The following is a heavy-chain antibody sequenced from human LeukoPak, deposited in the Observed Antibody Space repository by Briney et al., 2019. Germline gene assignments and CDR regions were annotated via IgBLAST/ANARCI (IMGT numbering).Heavy chain of an antibody. CDR3: ASSRAVGTTSSFDY. Sequence: SVKVSCKASGGTFSSYAISWVRQAPGQGLEWMGRIIPILGIANYAQKFQGRVTITADKSTSTAYMELSSLTSEDSAVYYCASSRAVGTTSSFDYWGQGTLVTVTS. D-gene: IGHD4-17*01. CDR2: IIPILGIA. J-gene: IGHJ4*02. CDR1: GGTFSSYA. V-gene: IGHV1-69*04.